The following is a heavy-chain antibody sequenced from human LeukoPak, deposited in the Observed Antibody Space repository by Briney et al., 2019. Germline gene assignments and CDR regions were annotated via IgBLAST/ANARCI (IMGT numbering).Heavy chain of an antibody. CDR2: IKQDGSEK. CDR3: ARDYGAFDI. Sequence: GGSLRLSCAASEFTFSSYWMSWVRQAPGKGLEWVANIKQDGSEKYYVDSVKGRFTISRDNAKNSLYLQMNSLRAEDTAVYYCARDYGAFDIWGQGTMVTVSS. V-gene: IGHV3-7*03. CDR1: EFTFSSYW. J-gene: IGHJ3*02. D-gene: IGHD3-10*01.